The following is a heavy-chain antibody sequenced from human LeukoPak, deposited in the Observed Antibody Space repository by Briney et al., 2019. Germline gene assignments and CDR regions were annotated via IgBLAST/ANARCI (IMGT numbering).Heavy chain of an antibody. CDR3: ARTTVTPSDYYYYMDV. V-gene: IGHV4-61*02. Sequence: PSQTLSLTCTASGGSISSGSYYWSWIRQPAGKGLEWIGRIYTSGSTNYNPSLKSRVTISVDTSKNQFSLKLSSVTAADTAVYYCARTTVTPSDYYYYMDVWGKGTTVTVSS. D-gene: IGHD4-17*01. CDR2: IYTSGST. CDR1: GGSISSGSYY. J-gene: IGHJ6*03.